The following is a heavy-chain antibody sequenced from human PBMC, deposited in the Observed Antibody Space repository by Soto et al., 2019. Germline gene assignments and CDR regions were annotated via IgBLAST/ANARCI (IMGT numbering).Heavy chain of an antibody. V-gene: IGHV3-30*01. Sequence: LRLPCAASGFTFSFYAIPWVRQAPGKGLEWVAVISYNGRNKHYVDSVNGRFTISRDNCQETLYLQIVSMRPDDAAVYYCTRQAKTGDRAKVYIDSWGQEIRVTVS. J-gene: IGHJ5*01. CDR2: ISYNGRNK. CDR1: GFTFSFYA. D-gene: IGHD7-27*01. CDR3: TRQAKTGDRAKVYIDS.